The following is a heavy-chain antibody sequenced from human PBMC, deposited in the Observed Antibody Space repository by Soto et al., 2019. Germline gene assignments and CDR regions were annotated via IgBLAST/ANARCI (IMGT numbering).Heavy chain of an antibody. CDR2: IYYSGST. CDR3: ARDRSALGYGTDY. CDR1: GGSISSYY. J-gene: IGHJ4*02. Sequence: SETLSLTCTVSGGSISSYYWSWIRQPPGKGLEWIGYIYYSGSTNYNPSLKSRVTISVDTSKNQFSLKLSSVTAADTAVYYCARDRSALGYGTDYWGQGTLVTVSS. V-gene: IGHV4-59*01. D-gene: IGHD4-17*01.